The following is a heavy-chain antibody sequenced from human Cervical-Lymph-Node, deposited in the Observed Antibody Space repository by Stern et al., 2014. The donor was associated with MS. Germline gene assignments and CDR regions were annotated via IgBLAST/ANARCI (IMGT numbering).Heavy chain of an antibody. V-gene: IGHV4-30-4*01. J-gene: IGHJ4*02. CDR2: IYYSGST. Sequence: VQLVESGPGLVKPSQTLSLTCTVSGGSISSGDYYWSWIRQPPGKGLEWIGYIYYSGSTYYNPSLKSRVTISVDTSKNQFSLKLSSVTAADTAVYYCARDSSGYYLILDYWGQGTLVTVSS. CDR3: ARDSSGYYLILDY. D-gene: IGHD3-22*01. CDR1: GGSISSGDYY.